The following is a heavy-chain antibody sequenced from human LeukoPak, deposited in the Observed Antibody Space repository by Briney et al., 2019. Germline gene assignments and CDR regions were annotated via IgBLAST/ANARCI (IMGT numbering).Heavy chain of an antibody. CDR1: GYTFTSYY. J-gene: IGHJ4*02. V-gene: IGHV1-46*01. CDR3: ARDDDYGDYFGY. CDR2: INPSGGST. Sequence: GASVKVSCKASGYTFTSYYMHWVRQAPGQGLEWMGIINPSGGSTSYAQKFQGRVTITADKSTSTAYMELSSLRSEDTAVYYCARDDDYGDYFGYWGQGTLVTVSS. D-gene: IGHD4-17*01.